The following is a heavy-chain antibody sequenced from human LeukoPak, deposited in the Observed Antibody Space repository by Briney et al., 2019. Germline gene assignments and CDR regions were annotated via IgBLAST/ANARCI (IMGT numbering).Heavy chain of an antibody. Sequence: SETLSLTCTVSGGSITNYYWSWIRQPPGKGLEWIGYIFYSGSTNYNPSLKSRVTISVDTSKNQFSLKLSSVTAADTAVYYCARGPYYFDNWGQGTLVTVSS. V-gene: IGHV4-59*01. CDR3: ARGPYYFDN. CDR1: GGSITNYY. J-gene: IGHJ4*02. CDR2: IFYSGST.